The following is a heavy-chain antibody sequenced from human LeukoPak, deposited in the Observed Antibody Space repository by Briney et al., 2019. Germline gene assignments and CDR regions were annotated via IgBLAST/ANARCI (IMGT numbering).Heavy chain of an antibody. V-gene: IGHV3-48*04. CDR2: ISSSGSTI. CDR3: ARVRNELIYSSSHLGY. CDR1: GFTFSSYS. D-gene: IGHD6-13*01. Sequence: GGSLRLSCAASGFTFSSYSMNRVRQAPGKGLEWVSYISSSGSTIYYADSVKGRFTISRDNAKNSLYLQMNSLRAEDTAVYYCARVRNELIYSSSHLGYWGQGTLVTVSS. J-gene: IGHJ4*02.